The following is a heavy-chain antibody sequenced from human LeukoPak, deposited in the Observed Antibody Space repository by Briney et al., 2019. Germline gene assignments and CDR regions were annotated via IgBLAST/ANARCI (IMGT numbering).Heavy chain of an antibody. V-gene: IGHV4-59*01. CDR3: ARSGSGSYGPVDY. Sequence: PSETLSLTCTVSGGSISTYYWSWIRQSPGKGLEWIGYIYYRGDTNYNPSLKSRVTISLDTSKNQFSLKLSSVTAADTALYYCARSGSGSYGPVDYWGQGTLVTVSS. CDR1: GGSISTYY. CDR2: IYYRGDT. J-gene: IGHJ4*02. D-gene: IGHD3-10*01.